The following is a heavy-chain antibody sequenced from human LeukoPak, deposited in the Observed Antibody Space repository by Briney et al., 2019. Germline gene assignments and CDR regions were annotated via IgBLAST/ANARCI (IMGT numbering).Heavy chain of an antibody. CDR1: GFTFDDYG. CDR2: ISSGASTI. V-gene: IGHV3-48*03. Sequence: GGSLRLSCAASGFTFDDYGMSWVRQAPGKGLEWVSSISSGASTIYYADSVKGRFTISRDNAKNSLYLQMNSLRAEDTAVYYCARVGALSSSWLLYWGQGTLVTVSS. J-gene: IGHJ4*02. D-gene: IGHD6-13*01. CDR3: ARVGALSSSWLLY.